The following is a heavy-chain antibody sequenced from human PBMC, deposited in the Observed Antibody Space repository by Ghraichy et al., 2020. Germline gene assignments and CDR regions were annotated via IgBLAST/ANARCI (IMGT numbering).Heavy chain of an antibody. J-gene: IGHJ5*02. V-gene: IGHV4-34*01. Sequence: SETLSLTCAVYGVSFSGYYWSWIRQPPGKGLEWIGEINHSGSTNYNPSLKSRVTISVDTSKNQFSLKLSSVTAADTAVYYCARGRYQLLGRWKNWFDPWGQGTLVTVSS. CDR1: GVSFSGYY. CDR3: ARGRYQLLGRWKNWFDP. D-gene: IGHD2-2*01. CDR2: INHSGST.